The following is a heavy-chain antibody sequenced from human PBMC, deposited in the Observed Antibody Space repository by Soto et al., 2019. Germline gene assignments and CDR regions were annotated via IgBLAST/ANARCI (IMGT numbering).Heavy chain of an antibody. Sequence: GGSLRLSCAASAFMFSSYAMRWVRQAPGKGLEWVSIISLGGGNKHYADSVKGRFTISRDNAKNTLYLQMNSLRGEDTAVYYCAKHPSTGDADHWGQGTMVTVSS. D-gene: IGHD2-21*01. CDR3: AKHPSTGDADH. CDR2: ISLGGGNK. V-gene: IGHV3-30*18. J-gene: IGHJ4*02. CDR1: AFMFSSYA.